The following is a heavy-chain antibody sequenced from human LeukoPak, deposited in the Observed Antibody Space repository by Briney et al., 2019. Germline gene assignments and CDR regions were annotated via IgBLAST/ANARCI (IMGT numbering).Heavy chain of an antibody. D-gene: IGHD3-22*01. CDR1: GSTFSRYS. J-gene: IGHJ6*03. CDR3: ARDYFDSSDYPQTYYYYYMDV. Sequence: AGGSLRLSCAASGSTFSRYSMNWVRQAPGKGLEWVASISSTSTFIYSADSVKGRFTISRDTAKNSLFLQMNSLRAEDTAIYYCARDYFDSSDYPQTYYYYYMDVWGKGTTVTVSS. V-gene: IGHV3-21*01. CDR2: ISSTSTFI.